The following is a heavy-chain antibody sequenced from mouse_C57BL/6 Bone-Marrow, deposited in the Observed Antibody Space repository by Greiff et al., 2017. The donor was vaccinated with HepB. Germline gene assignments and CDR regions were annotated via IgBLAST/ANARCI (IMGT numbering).Heavy chain of an antibody. CDR1: GFTFSDYG. CDR3: AREITTVVAD. CDR2: ISSGSSTI. J-gene: IGHJ2*01. V-gene: IGHV5-17*01. D-gene: IGHD1-1*01. Sequence: EVQLKESGGGLVKPGGSLKLSCAASGFTFSDYGMHWVRQAPEKGLEWVAYISSGSSTIYYADTVKGRFTISRDNAKNTLFLQMTSLRSEDTAMYYCAREITTVVADWGQGTTLTVSS.